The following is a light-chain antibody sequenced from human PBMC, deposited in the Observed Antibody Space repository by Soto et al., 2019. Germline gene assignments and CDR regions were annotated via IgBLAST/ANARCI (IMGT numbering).Light chain of an antibody. Sequence: IVMTKSPATLSVSLGERATLSCRARQSINSNLAWYQQKPGQAPRLLMFRASIRAAGFPARFSGSGSGTEFNITISSLQSDDSAVYYSQQYNNWPRATFGGGTRVDIK. CDR3: QQYNNWPRAT. V-gene: IGKV3-15*01. CDR2: RAS. CDR1: QSINSN. J-gene: IGKJ4*01.